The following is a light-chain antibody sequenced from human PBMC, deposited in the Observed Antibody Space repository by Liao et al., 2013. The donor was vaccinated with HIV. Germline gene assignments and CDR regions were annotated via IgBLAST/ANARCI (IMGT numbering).Light chain of an antibody. J-gene: IGLJ2*01. V-gene: IGLV3-1*01. Sequence: EVTQPPSVSVSPGQTAIITCSGEKLGEKNVWWYQQKPGQAPVLVIYQDRKRPSGTPERISGSNSGDTATLTINRVEAGDEADYYCQVWDINSDQDVVFGGGTELTVL. CDR3: QVWDINSDQDVV. CDR2: QDR. CDR1: KLGEKN.